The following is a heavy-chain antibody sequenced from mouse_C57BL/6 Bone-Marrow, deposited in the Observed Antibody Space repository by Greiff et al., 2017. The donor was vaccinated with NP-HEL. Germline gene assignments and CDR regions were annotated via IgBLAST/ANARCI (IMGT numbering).Heavy chain of an antibody. D-gene: IGHD2-12*01. J-gene: IGHJ3*01. CDR2: IHPNSGST. V-gene: IGHV1-64*01. Sequence: QVQLQQPVAELVKPGASVKLSCKASGYTFTSYWMHWVKQRPGQGLEWIGMIHPNSGSTNYNEKFKSKATLTVDKSSSTAYMQLSSLTSEDSAVYYCAREGGYSAFAYWGQGTLVTVSA. CDR1: GYTFTSYW. CDR3: AREGGYSAFAY.